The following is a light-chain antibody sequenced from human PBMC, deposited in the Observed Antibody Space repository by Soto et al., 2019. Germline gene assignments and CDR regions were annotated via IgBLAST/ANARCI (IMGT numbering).Light chain of an antibody. Sequence: QSALTQPASVSGSPGQSITISCTGTSSDVGGYNYVSWYQQHPGKAPKLMIYEVSNRPSGVSNRFSGFKSGNTASLTISGRQAEDEADYYCRSYTSSSTVVFGGGTKLTVL. CDR1: SSDVGGYNY. V-gene: IGLV2-14*01. CDR2: EVS. J-gene: IGLJ2*01. CDR3: RSYTSSSTVV.